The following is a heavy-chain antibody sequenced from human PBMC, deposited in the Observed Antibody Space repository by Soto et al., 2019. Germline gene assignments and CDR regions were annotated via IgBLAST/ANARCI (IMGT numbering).Heavy chain of an antibody. Sequence: QVQLVESGGGLVKPGGSLRLSCAASGFTFSDYYMSWIRQAPGKGLEWVSYISSSGSTIYYADSVKGRFTISRDNAKNALYLQMNSLSAEDPAGYYCAIDSVSIAAAGPQDYWGQGTLVTFSS. V-gene: IGHV3-11*01. D-gene: IGHD6-13*01. CDR2: ISSSGSTI. CDR3: AIDSVSIAAAGPQDY. CDR1: GFTFSDYY. J-gene: IGHJ4*02.